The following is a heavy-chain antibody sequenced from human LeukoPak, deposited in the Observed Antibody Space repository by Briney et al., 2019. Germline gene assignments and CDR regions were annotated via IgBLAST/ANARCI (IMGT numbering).Heavy chain of an antibody. CDR1: GLPIGDFA. Sequence: GGSLRVSCVASGLPIGDFAMHWVRQAPGQGLEWVSLISGDGVSTFFADSVKGRFSISRDNSKNSLFLEMSSLRTEDTAMYYCARESGKFDYWGQGTLVAVSS. CDR3: ARESGKFDY. J-gene: IGHJ4*02. V-gene: IGHV3-43*02. CDR2: ISGDGVST.